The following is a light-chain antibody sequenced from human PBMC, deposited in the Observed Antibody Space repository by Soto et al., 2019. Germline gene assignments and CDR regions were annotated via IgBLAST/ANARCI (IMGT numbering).Light chain of an antibody. Sequence: EIVLTQSPGTLSLSPGERATLSCMATESVVSNYLAWYQLKPGQAPRLLIYGASSRATGIPDRFSGSGSGTDFTLTISSLEPEDFAVYYCQQRSSWITFGQGTRLEIK. V-gene: IGKV3D-20*02. CDR1: ESVVSNY. CDR2: GAS. J-gene: IGKJ5*01. CDR3: QQRSSWIT.